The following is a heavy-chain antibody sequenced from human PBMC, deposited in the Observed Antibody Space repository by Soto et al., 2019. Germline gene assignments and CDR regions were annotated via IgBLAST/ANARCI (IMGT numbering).Heavy chain of an antibody. CDR2: IIPIFGTA. D-gene: IGHD3-22*01. CDR1: GGTFSSYA. V-gene: IGHV1-69*01. CDR3: ASPPYYDSSGYLGWFDP. J-gene: IGHJ5*02. Sequence: QVQLVQSGAEVKKPGSSVKVSCKASGGTFSSYAISWVRQAPGQGLEWMGGIIPIFGTANYAQKFQGRVTITADESTSTAYMELSSLRSEDTAVYCCASPPYYDSSGYLGWFDPWGQGTLVTVSS.